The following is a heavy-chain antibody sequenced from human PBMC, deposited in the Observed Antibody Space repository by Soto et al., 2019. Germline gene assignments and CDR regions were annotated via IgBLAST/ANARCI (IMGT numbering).Heavy chain of an antibody. CDR1: GFTFSSYA. J-gene: IGHJ5*02. D-gene: IGHD3-22*01. CDR2: ISGSGGST. Sequence: GGSLRLSCAASGFTFSSYAMSWVRQAPGKGLEWVSAISGSGGSTYYADSVKGRFTISRDNSKNTLYLQMNSLRAEDTAVYYCARDYTYYCSGYYYEGPRSEAWGQGTLVTVSS. V-gene: IGHV3-23*01. CDR3: ARDYTYYCSGYYYEGPRSEA.